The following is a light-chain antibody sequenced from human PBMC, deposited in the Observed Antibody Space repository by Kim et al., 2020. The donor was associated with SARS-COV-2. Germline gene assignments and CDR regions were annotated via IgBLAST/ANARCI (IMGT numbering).Light chain of an antibody. CDR3: QQYGDSPRWT. Sequence: GESATLSSRATESVSGNHLAWYQQKPGQAPKLLIYGASSRATGIPDRFSGSGSATDFTLTISRLEPEDFAVYYCQQYGDSPRWTFGQGTKVDIK. CDR2: GAS. CDR1: ESVSGNH. V-gene: IGKV3-20*01. J-gene: IGKJ1*01.